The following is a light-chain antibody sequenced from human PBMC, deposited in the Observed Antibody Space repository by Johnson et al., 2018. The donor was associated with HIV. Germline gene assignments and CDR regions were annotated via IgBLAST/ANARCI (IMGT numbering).Light chain of an antibody. CDR2: DNN. CDR3: GTWDRKLSVYVCVTWDSNLSVSV. V-gene: IGLV1-51*01. Sequence: QSVLTQPPSVSAAPGQKVTISCSGSSSNIGKKDVSWYQQFPGTVPKVLIYDNNKRPSGIPDRFSGSRSGTSATLTITGLQTGDEADYYCGTWDRKLSVYVCVTWDSNLSVSVFGTVTKVTVL. J-gene: IGLJ1*01. CDR1: SSNIGKKD.